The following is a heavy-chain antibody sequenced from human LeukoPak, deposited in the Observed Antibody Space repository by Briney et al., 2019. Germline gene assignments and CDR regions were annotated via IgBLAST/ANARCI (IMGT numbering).Heavy chain of an antibody. CDR1: GGSFSVYY. D-gene: IGHD1-26*01. V-gene: IGHV4-34*01. CDR3: ARREDSPEAGGSYAGAFDI. J-gene: IGHJ3*02. CDR2: INHSGST. Sequence: PSETLSLTCAVYGGSFSVYYWSWIRQPPGKGLEWIGEINHSGSTNYNPSLKSRVTISVDTSKNQFSLKLSSVTAADTAVYYCARREDSPEAGGSYAGAFDIWGQGTMVTVSS.